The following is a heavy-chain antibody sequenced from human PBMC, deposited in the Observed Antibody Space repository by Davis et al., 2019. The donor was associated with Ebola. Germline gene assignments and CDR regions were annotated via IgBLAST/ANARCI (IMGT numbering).Heavy chain of an antibody. J-gene: IGHJ4*02. CDR1: GLIFSSYW. CDR2: IDQDGSEK. CDR3: ASDWYYGSGSPTSDY. D-gene: IGHD3-10*01. V-gene: IGHV3-7*03. Sequence: PGGSLRLSCAPPGLIFSSYWMSWARQAQGKGLEWVPTIDQDGSEKYHVDSVKGRLTVSRDNANNSLYLQMNSLRAEDTAFYYCASDWYYGSGSPTSDYWGQGTLVTVSS.